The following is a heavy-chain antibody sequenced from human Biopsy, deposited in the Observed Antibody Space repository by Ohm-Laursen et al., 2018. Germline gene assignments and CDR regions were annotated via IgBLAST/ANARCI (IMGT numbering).Heavy chain of an antibody. CDR2: IFRNSGNI. J-gene: IGHJ4*02. Sequence: SLRLSCAASGFTFDDYAMHWVRQAPGKGLEWVSGIFRNSGNIDYAVSVMGQFTISRDNAKNSLYLQMNSLRPEDTAFYYCATIAGWGSSPDLRPYWGQGTLVTVSS. D-gene: IGHD3-3*01. CDR3: ATIAGWGSSPDLRPY. CDR1: GFTFDDYA. V-gene: IGHV3-9*01.